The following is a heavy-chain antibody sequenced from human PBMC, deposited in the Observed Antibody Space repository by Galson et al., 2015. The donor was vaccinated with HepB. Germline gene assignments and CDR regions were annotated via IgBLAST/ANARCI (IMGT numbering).Heavy chain of an antibody. CDR1: GYTFTSYA. V-gene: IGHV1-3*01. J-gene: IGHJ4*02. Sequence: SVKVSCKASGYTFTSYAMHWVRQAPGQRLEWMGWINAGNGNTKYSQKFQGRVTITRDTSASTAYMELSSLRSEDTAVYYCARDGGGGITMVRGPGRGADYWGQGTLVTVSS. CDR2: INAGNGNT. D-gene: IGHD3-10*01. CDR3: ARDGGGGITMVRGPGRGADY.